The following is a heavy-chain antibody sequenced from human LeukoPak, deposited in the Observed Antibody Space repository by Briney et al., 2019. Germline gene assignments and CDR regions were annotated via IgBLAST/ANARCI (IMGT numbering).Heavy chain of an antibody. V-gene: IGHV4-4*09. CDR2: IYTSGST. D-gene: IGHD2-2*02. CDR3: ARVGQYCSSTSCYNLAYYYYMDV. J-gene: IGHJ6*03. Sequence: SETLSLTCTVSGGSISSYYWSWIRQPPGKGLEWIGYIYTSGSTNYNPSFKSRVTISVDTSKNQFSLKLSSVTAADTAVYYCARVGQYCSSTSCYNLAYYYYMDVWGKGTTVTVSS. CDR1: GGSISSYY.